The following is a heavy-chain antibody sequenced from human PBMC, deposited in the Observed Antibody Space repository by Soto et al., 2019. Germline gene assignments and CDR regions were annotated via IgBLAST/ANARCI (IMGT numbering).Heavy chain of an antibody. J-gene: IGHJ6*02. Sequence: EVQLVESGGGLVQPGRSLRLSCTASGFTFGDYAMSWVRQAPGKGLEWVGFIRSKAYGGTTEYAASVKGRFTISRDDSKSIAYLQMNSLKTEDTAVYYCTREVFVVVTATSGYYYGMDVWGQGTTVTVSS. CDR1: GFTFGDYA. CDR2: IRSKAYGGTT. CDR3: TREVFVVVTATSGYYYGMDV. V-gene: IGHV3-49*04. D-gene: IGHD2-21*02.